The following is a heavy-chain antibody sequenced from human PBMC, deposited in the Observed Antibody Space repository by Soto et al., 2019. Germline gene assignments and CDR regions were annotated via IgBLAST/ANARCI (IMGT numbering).Heavy chain of an antibody. CDR3: ARDRIAGSKYYYGMDV. CDR1: GGTFSSCA. D-gene: IGHD6-13*01. Sequence: QVQLVQSGAEVKKPGSSVRVSCKASGGTFSSCAISWVRQAPGQGLEWMGGIIPIFGTENYAQKFQGRVTITADESTSTAYMELSSLRSEDTAVYYCARDRIAGSKYYYGMDVWDQGTTVTVSS. J-gene: IGHJ6*02. V-gene: IGHV1-69*01. CDR2: IIPIFGTE.